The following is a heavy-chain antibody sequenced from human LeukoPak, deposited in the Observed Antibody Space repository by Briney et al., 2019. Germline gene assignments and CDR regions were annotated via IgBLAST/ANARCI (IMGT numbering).Heavy chain of an antibody. CDR2: IYYSGST. J-gene: IGHJ4*02. D-gene: IGHD4-11*01. CDR1: GGSISSSSYY. V-gene: IGHV4-39*01. Sequence: PSETLSLTCTVPGGSISSSSYYWGWTRQPPGKGLEWIGSIYYSGSTYYNPSLKSRVTISVDTSKNQFSLKLSSVTAADTAVYYCASTTVTTPFDYWGQGTLVTVSS. CDR3: ASTTVTTPFDY.